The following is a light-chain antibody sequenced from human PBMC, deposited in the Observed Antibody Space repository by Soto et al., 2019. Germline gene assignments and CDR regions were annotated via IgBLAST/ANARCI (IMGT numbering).Light chain of an antibody. CDR2: GAS. CDR3: QQSGGSPLT. V-gene: IGKV3-20*01. Sequence: EIVLTQSPGTLSLSPGERATLSCRASQSVSATYLAWYQQKPGQAPRLLIYGASSRATGIPDRFSGGGSGTEFTLTISRLEPEDFAVYYCQQSGGSPLTFGGGTKVEIK. J-gene: IGKJ4*01. CDR1: QSVSATY.